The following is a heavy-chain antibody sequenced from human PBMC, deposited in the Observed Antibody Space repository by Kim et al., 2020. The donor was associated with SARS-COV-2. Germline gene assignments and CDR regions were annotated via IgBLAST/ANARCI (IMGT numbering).Heavy chain of an antibody. V-gene: IGHV4-59*01. CDR1: GGSISSYY. D-gene: IGHD1-26*01. CDR3: ARGWGWELRNSNYGMDV. CDR2: IYYSGST. Sequence: SETLSLTCTVSGGSISSYYWSWIRQPPGKGLEWIGYIYYSGSTNYNPSLKSRVTISVDTSKNQFSLKLSSVTAADTAVYYCARGWGWELRNSNYGMDVWGQGTTVTVSS. J-gene: IGHJ6*02.